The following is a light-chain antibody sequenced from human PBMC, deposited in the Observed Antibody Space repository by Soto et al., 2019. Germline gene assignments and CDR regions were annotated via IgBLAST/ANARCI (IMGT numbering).Light chain of an antibody. Sequence: DIQMTQSPSSLSASVGDRVTVACRASQTIRNFLNWYQQKPGKAPNLLIYAASSLQSGVPSRFSGSGSGTDFTLTISSLQPEDFATYYCQQSYSTPWTFGQGTKV. CDR1: QTIRNF. J-gene: IGKJ1*01. V-gene: IGKV1-39*01. CDR3: QQSYSTPWT. CDR2: AAS.